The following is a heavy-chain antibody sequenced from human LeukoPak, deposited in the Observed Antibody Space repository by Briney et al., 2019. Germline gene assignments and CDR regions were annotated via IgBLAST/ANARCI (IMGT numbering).Heavy chain of an antibody. J-gene: IGHJ4*02. CDR3: ARTLGYSSGPFDY. CDR1: GGSISSSTYY. D-gene: IGHD6-19*01. Sequence: PSETLSLTCTVSGGSISSSTYYWGWIRQSPGKGLEWIGTIYYSGSTYYNSSLKSRVTISVDTSENQFSLKLSSVTAADAALYYCARTLGYSSGPFDYWGQGTLVAVSS. CDR2: IYYSGST. V-gene: IGHV4-39*01.